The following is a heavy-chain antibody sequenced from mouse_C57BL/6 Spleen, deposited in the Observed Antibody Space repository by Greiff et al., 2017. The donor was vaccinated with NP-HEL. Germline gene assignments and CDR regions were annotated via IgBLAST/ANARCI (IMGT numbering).Heavy chain of an antibody. CDR2: ISSGSSTI. V-gene: IGHV5-17*01. CDR3: ARRAIYYGLYYAMDY. CDR1: GFTFSDYG. D-gene: IGHD2-1*01. J-gene: IGHJ4*01. Sequence: EVKLMESGGGLVKPGGSLKLSCAASGFTFSDYGMHWVRQAPEKGLEWVAYISSGSSTIYYADTVKGRFTISRDNAKNTLFLQMTSLRSEDTAMYYCARRAIYYGLYYAMDYWGQGTSVTVSS.